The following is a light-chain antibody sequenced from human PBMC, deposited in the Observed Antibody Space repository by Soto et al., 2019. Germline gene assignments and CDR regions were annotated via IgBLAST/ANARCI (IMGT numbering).Light chain of an antibody. CDR1: QGIRND. CDR3: QQYNSYST. J-gene: IGKJ1*01. CDR2: DAS. Sequence: AIQMTQSPSSLSASVGDRVTITCRASQGIRNDLGWYQQKTDKAPKLLIYDASSWESGVPSRFSGSASGTEFTLTISSLQPDDFATYYCQQYNSYSTFGQGTKVDIK. V-gene: IGKV1-13*02.